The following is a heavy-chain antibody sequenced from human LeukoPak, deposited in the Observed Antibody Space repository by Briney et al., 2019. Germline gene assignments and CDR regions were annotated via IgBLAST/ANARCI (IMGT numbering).Heavy chain of an antibody. V-gene: IGHV1-2*03. CDR3: ARDSGLMVRGYAWQWPPEYFQH. Sequence: LVASVKVSCKASGYTFTSYGISWVRQAPGQGLEWMGWINPNSGGTNYAQKFQGRVTMTRDTSISTAYMEPSRLRSDDTAVYYCARDSGLMVRGYAWQWPPEYFQHWGQGTLVTVSS. J-gene: IGHJ1*01. D-gene: IGHD3-10*01. CDR2: INPNSGGT. CDR1: GYTFTSYG.